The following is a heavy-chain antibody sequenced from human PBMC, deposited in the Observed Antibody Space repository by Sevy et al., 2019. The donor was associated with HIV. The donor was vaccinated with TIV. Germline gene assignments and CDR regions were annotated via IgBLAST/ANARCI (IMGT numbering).Heavy chain of an antibody. Sequence: GGSLRLSCAASGFTFSSYAMNWVHQAPGKGLEWVSSINAISSKIYYADSVKGRFTNARDNAENALYLQMNSVRAEDTAVYYCARDLCSGGNAVYGYWGQGTLVTVSS. CDR3: ARDLCSGGNAVYGY. J-gene: IGHJ4*02. CDR1: GFTFSSYA. D-gene: IGHD2-15*01. CDR2: INAISSKI. V-gene: IGHV3-21*01.